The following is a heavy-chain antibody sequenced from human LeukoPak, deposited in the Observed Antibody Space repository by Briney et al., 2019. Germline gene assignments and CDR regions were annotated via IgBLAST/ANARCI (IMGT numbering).Heavy chain of an antibody. CDR3: AQLVINASDI. V-gene: IGHV4-39*01. CDR1: GGSISSSSYY. CDR2: IYYSGST. D-gene: IGHD6-6*01. Sequence: SETLSLTCTVSGGSISSSSYYWGWIRQPPGKGLEWIGSIYYSGSTYYNPSLKSRVTISVDTSKNQFSLKLSSVTAADTAVYYCAQLVINASDIWGQGTMVTVSS. J-gene: IGHJ3*02.